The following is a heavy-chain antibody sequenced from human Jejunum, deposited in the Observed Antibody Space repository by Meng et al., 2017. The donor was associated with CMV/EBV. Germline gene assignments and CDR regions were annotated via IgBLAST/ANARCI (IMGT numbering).Heavy chain of an antibody. D-gene: IGHD2-15*01. CDR2: IKEDGSEK. J-gene: IGHJ6*02. CDR1: SGYW. Sequence: SGYWMSWVRQAPGKGLEWVANIKEDGSEKYYVDSVKGRFTISRDNAKNSLYLQMNSLRGEDTAVYYCARAGVVVTATPHYYGMDVWGHGTAVTVSS. CDR3: ARAGVVVTATPHYYGMDV. V-gene: IGHV3-7*03.